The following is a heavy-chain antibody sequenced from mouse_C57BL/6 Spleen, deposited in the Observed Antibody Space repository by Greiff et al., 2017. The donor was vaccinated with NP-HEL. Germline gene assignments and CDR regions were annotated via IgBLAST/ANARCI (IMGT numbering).Heavy chain of an antibody. D-gene: IGHD2-3*01. V-gene: IGHV1-81*01. Sequence: QVQLQQPGAELVKPGASVKLSCKASGYTFTSYGISWVKQRTGQGLEWIGEIYPRSGNTYYNEKFKGKATLTADKSSSTAYMELRSLTSEDSAVYFCAKIYDGPTGAYWGQGTLVTVSA. CDR1: GYTFTSYG. CDR3: AKIYDGPTGAY. CDR2: IYPRSGNT. J-gene: IGHJ3*01.